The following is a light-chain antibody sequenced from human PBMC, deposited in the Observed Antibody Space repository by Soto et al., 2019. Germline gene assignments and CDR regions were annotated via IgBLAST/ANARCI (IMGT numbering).Light chain of an antibody. J-gene: IGKJ4*01. CDR2: DAS. Sequence: EIVLTQSPGTLSLSPGERATLSCRASQSVTSGLLAWYQQKPGQAPRLLMYDASNRATGIPARFSGSGSGTDFTLTISSLEPEDFAVYYCQQRSNWPQLTFGGGTKVDIK. V-gene: IGKV3-11*01. CDR3: QQRSNWPQLT. CDR1: QSVTSG.